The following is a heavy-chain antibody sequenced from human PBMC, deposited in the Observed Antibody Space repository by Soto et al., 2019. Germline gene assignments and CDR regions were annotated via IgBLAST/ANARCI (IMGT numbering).Heavy chain of an antibody. CDR1: GFTFSSYW. D-gene: IGHD3-10*01. Sequence: PGGSLRLSCAASGFTFSSYWMSWVRQAPGKGLEWVANIKQDGSEKYYVDSVKGRFTISRHNSKNTLYLQMNSLRAEDTAVYYCARVTRGAYYYGSGSRGYYYYMDVWGKGTTVTVSS. V-gene: IGHV3-7*05. J-gene: IGHJ6*03. CDR3: ARVTRGAYYYGSGSRGYYYYMDV. CDR2: IKQDGSEK.